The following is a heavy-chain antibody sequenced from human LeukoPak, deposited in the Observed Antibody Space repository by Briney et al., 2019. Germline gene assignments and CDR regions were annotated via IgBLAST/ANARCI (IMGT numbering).Heavy chain of an antibody. Sequence: ASVKVSCKASGYTFIGYYMHWVRQAPGQGLEWMGWINPNSGGTNYAQKFQGRVTMTRDTSISTAYMELSRLRSDDTAVYYCARDRGYCSGGSCYSFYYYYYMDVWGQRDHGHRLL. CDR1: GYTFIGYY. CDR2: INPNSGGT. J-gene: IGHJ6*03. CDR3: ARDRGYCSGGSCYSFYYYYYMDV. D-gene: IGHD2-15*01. V-gene: IGHV1-2*02.